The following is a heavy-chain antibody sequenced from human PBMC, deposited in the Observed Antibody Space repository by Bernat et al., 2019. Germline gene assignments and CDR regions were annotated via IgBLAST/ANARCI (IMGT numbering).Heavy chain of an antibody. V-gene: IGHV3-74*01. CDR1: GFTFSSYW. CDR3: ARDHSSGSLGY. D-gene: IGHD6-19*01. J-gene: IGHJ4*02. CDR2: INRDGSSA. Sequence: EVQLVASGGGLVQPGWSLRLSCAASGFTFSSYWMHWVRQGPGKGLVWVSRINRDGSSADYADSVKGRFTISRDNAKNTVYPQMNSLRAEETAVYYCARDHSSGSLGYWGQGTLATVSS.